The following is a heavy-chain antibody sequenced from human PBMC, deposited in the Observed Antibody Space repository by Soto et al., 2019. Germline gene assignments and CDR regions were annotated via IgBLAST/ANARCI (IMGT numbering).Heavy chain of an antibody. CDR2: ITSDSKYI. Sequence: GGSLRLSCAASGLTFNSYRMNWVRQAPGRGLQWVSSITSDSKYIYYADSVKGRFTISRDNAENSLFLLMDNLRAEDTGVYYCATGDCSSTTCFLIDYPYAMDVWGQGTTVTVSS. CDR3: ATGDCSSTTCFLIDYPYAMDV. V-gene: IGHV3-21*06. D-gene: IGHD2-2*01. J-gene: IGHJ6*02. CDR1: GLTFNSYR.